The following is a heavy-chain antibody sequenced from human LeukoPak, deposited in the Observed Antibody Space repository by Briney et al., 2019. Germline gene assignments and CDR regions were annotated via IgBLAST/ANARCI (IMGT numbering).Heavy chain of an antibody. CDR3: ARDNYGDYGMDV. J-gene: IGHJ6*04. CDR1: GFTVSSNY. D-gene: IGHD4-17*01. V-gene: IGHV3-53*01. CDR2: IYSGGST. Sequence: GGSLRLSCAASGFTVSSNYTSWVRQAPGKGLEWVSVIYSGGSTYYADSVKGRFTISRDNSKNTLYLQMNSLRAEDTAVYYCARDNYGDYGMDVWGKGTTVTVSS.